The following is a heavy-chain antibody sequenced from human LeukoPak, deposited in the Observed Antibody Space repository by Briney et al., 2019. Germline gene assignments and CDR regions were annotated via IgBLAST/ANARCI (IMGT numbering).Heavy chain of an antibody. J-gene: IGHJ4*02. CDR3: ARDLSDNWYTFGY. CDR1: GFTFDDYG. V-gene: IGHV3-20*04. Sequence: GGSLRLSCEDSGFTFDDYGMSWVRQAPGKGLEWVSGIYADSVKGRFTISRDNAKNSLYLQMNSLGAEDTALYYCARDLSDNWYTFGYWGRGTLVTVSS. D-gene: IGHD1-1*01. CDR2: I.